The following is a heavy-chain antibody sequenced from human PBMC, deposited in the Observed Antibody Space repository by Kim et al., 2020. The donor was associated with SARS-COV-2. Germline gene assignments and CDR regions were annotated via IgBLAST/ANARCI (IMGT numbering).Heavy chain of an antibody. CDR1: GFTFSNAW. Sequence: GGSLRLSCAASGFTFSNAWMSWVRQAPGKGLEWVGRIKSKTDGGTTDYAAPVKGRFTISRDDSKNTLYLQMNSLKTEDTAVYYCTTEGPFWSGYYYYYGMDAWGQGTTVTLSS. CDR2: IKSKTDGGTT. D-gene: IGHD3-3*01. V-gene: IGHV3-15*01. J-gene: IGHJ6*02. CDR3: TTEGPFWSGYYYYYGMDA.